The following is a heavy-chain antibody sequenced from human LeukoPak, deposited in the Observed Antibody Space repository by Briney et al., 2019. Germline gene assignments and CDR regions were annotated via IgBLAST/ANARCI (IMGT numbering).Heavy chain of an antibody. Sequence: GASVKVSCKASGYTFTGYYMHWVRQAPGQGLEWMGWINPNSGGTNYAQKFQGRVTMTRDTSISTAYMELSRLRSDDTAVYYCRTDRYGDYDDYIDYWGQGTLVTVS. CDR2: INPNSGGT. CDR1: GYTFTGYY. D-gene: IGHD4-17*01. J-gene: IGHJ4*02. V-gene: IGHV1-2*02. CDR3: RTDRYGDYDDYIDY.